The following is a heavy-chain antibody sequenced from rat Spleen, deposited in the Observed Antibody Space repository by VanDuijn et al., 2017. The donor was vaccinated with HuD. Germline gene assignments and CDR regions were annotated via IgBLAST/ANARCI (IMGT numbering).Heavy chain of an antibody. J-gene: IGHJ2*01. CDR1: DYSISNNY. CDR2: ISYSGIT. V-gene: IGHV3-1*01. D-gene: IGHD1-9*01. Sequence: EVQLQESGPGLVRPSQSLSLTCSVTDYSISNNYWGWLRRFPGDKMEWLGYISYSGITNYNPSLKSRISITRVKSKNQFFFQLNSVTTEDAATYYCARWTYYGYNVLFDYWGQGVMVTVSS. CDR3: ARWTYYGYNVLFDY.